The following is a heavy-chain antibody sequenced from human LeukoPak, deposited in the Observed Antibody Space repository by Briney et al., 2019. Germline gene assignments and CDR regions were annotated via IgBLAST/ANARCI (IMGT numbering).Heavy chain of an antibody. Sequence: SETLSLTCTVSGGSISSYYWSWIRQPPGKGLEWIGYIYYSGSTNYNPSPKSRVTISVDTSKNQFSLKLSSVTAAGTAVYYCAREADYWGQGTLVTVSS. CDR3: AREADY. J-gene: IGHJ4*02. CDR1: GGSISSYY. CDR2: IYYSGST. V-gene: IGHV4-59*01.